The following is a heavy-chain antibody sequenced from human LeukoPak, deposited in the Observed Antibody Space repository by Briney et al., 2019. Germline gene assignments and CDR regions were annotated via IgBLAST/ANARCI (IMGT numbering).Heavy chain of an antibody. CDR1: GFTFSSYG. CDR2: IRYDGSNK. D-gene: IGHD3-10*01. CDR3: AKNQGVVRGVIRPFDY. Sequence: GGSLRLSCAASGFTFSSYGMHWVRQAPGKGLEWVAFIRYDGSNKYYADSVKGRFTISRDNSKNTLYLQMSSLRAEDTAVYYCAKNQGVVRGVIRPFDYWGQGTLVTVSS. V-gene: IGHV3-30*02. J-gene: IGHJ4*02.